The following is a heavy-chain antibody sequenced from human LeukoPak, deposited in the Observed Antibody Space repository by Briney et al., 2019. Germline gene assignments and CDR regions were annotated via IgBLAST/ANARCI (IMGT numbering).Heavy chain of an antibody. Sequence: ASVKVSCKASGYTFTGYYMHWVRQAPGQGLEWMGWINPNSGGTNYAQKFQGRVTMTRDTSISTAYMELSRLRSDDTAVYYCARRDPSLSDYAFQWGQGTLVTVSS. CDR3: ARRDPSLSDYAFQ. J-gene: IGHJ4*02. CDR1: GYTFTGYY. V-gene: IGHV1-2*02. CDR2: INPNSGGT. D-gene: IGHD4-17*01.